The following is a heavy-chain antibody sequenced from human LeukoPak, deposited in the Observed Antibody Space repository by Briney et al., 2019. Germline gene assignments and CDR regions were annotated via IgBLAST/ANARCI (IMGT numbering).Heavy chain of an antibody. J-gene: IGHJ4*02. CDR1: GFIFSAYV. CDR2: VTGSGGST. Sequence: GGSLRLSCAASGFIFSAYVMHWVRQAPGKGLEWVSTVTGSGGSTYYSDSVKGRFTISRDNSKNTLFLQMKSLRAEDTAVYYCAKRHNAGIAAGGYFDFWGQGSLVAVSS. V-gene: IGHV3-23*01. CDR3: AKRHNAGIAAGGYFDF. D-gene: IGHD6-13*01.